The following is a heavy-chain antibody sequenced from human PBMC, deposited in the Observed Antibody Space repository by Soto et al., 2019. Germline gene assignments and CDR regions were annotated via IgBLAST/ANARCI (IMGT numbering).Heavy chain of an antibody. CDR2: IIPIFGTA. D-gene: IGHD3-16*01. J-gene: IGHJ4*02. CDR3: QSVVWGRQDY. V-gene: IGHV1-69*12. CDR1: GGTFSSYA. Sequence: QVQLVQSGAEVKKPGSSVKVSCKASGGTFSSYAISWVRQAPGQGLEWMGGIIPIFGTANYAQKFQGRVTITADEATSTAYMEMSSLRSEDTAGYYCQSVVWGRQDYWGQGTLVTVSS.